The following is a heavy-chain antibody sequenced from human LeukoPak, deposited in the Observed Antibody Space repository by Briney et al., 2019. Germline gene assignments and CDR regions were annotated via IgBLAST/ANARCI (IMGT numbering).Heavy chain of an antibody. Sequence: ASVKVSCKASGYTFTGYYMHWVRQSPGQGLEGMGWINANSGGTDYAQKFQGRVTMTRDTSISTAYMELRRLRSDDTAVYYCARDDIVATIGAPDYWGQGTLVTVSS. V-gene: IGHV1-2*02. CDR3: ARDDIVATIGAPDY. CDR1: GYTFTGYY. D-gene: IGHD5-12*01. CDR2: INANSGGT. J-gene: IGHJ4*02.